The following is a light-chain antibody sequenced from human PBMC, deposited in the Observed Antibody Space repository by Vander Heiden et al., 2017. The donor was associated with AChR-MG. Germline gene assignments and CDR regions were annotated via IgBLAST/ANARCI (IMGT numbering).Light chain of an antibody. J-gene: IGKJ2*01. CDR1: QSLLHRNGYNY. CDR2: LGS. Sequence: LLTPSPPSLRGTPGEPAAMSCRSSQSLLHRNGYNYLDWYLQKPGQSPQLLIYLGSNRASGVPDRFSGSGSGTDFTLKISRVEAEDVGVYYCRQALQTPYTFGQGTKLEIK. CDR3: RQALQTPYT. V-gene: IGKV2-28*01.